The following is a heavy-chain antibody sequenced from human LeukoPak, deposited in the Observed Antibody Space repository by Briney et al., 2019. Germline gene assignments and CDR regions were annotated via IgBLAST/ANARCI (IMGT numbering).Heavy chain of an antibody. CDR1: GGSFTGYY. Sequence: SETLSLTCAVYGGSFTGYYWNWIRQPPGKGLEWIGEINHGGSTNYNPPLKSRVSVDTSKNQVSLKMSSVTAADTAVYYCARPQKRYCGGGRCSLTDWGLGTLVTVSS. D-gene: IGHD2-15*01. CDR2: INHGGST. CDR3: ARPQKRYCGGGRCSLTD. V-gene: IGHV4-34*01. J-gene: IGHJ4*02.